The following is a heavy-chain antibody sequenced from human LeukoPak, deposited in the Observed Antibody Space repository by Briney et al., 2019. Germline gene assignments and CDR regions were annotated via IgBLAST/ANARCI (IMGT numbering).Heavy chain of an antibody. J-gene: IGHJ4*02. CDR2: IYYSGST. CDR3: ARAFQGIFDY. CDR1: GGSISSYY. D-gene: IGHD2/OR15-2a*01. Sequence: SETLSLPCTVSGGSISSYYWSWIRQPPGKGLEWIGYIYYSGSTNYNPSLKSRVTISVDTSKNQFPLKLSSVTAADTAVYYCARAFQGIFDYWGQGTLVTVSS. V-gene: IGHV4-59*01.